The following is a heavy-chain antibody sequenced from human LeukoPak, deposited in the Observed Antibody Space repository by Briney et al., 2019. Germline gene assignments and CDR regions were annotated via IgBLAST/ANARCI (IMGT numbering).Heavy chain of an antibody. Sequence: ASVKVSCKVSGYTLAELSMHWVRQAPGKGLEWMGWISAYNGNTNYAQKLQGRVTMTRNTSISTAYMELSSLRSEDTAVYYCARDTGLNNWNYEQDWGQGTLVTVSS. V-gene: IGHV1-8*01. CDR1: GYTLAELS. D-gene: IGHD1-7*01. CDR2: ISAYNGNT. CDR3: ARDTGLNNWNYEQD. J-gene: IGHJ4*02.